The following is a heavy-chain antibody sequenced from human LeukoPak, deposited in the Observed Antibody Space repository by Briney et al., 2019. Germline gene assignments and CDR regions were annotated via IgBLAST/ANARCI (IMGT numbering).Heavy chain of an antibody. V-gene: IGHV4-4*02. CDR1: GFTFSSYAL. CDR3: ARPSGATPFKRFDY. CDR2: IYHSGST. Sequence: GSLRLSCAASGFTFSSYALSWVRQAPGKGLEWIGEIYHSGSTNYNPSLKSRVTISVDRSKNQFSLRLSSVTAADTAVYYCARPSGATPFKRFDYWGQGTLVTVSS. D-gene: IGHD1-26*01. J-gene: IGHJ4*02.